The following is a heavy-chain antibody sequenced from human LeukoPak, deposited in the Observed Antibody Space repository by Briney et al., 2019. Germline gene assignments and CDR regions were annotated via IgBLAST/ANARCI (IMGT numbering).Heavy chain of an antibody. D-gene: IGHD2-2*01. J-gene: IGHJ4*02. CDR2: IIPIFNIV. CDR1: GGTFSSNA. CDR3: ARGSLIGAPDERYYLDY. V-gene: IGHV1-69*10. Sequence: SVKVSCKVSGGTFSSNAISWVRQAPGQGLDWMGGIIPIFNIVNYAQKFQGRVTITADKSTSTAYMELISLRFEDTAVFYCARGSLIGAPDERYYLDYWGQGTLATVSS.